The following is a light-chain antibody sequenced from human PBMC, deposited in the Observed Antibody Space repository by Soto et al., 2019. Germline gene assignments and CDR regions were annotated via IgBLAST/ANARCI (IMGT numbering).Light chain of an antibody. CDR1: QSISRS. Sequence: EIVLTQSPAILSVSPGERATLSCRASQSISRSLAWYQQKPGQASRLLISDASTRATGIPARFSGSGSGTEFTLTISSLQSEDFAVYYCQQYNTWPPYTFGPGTKVDIK. J-gene: IGKJ2*01. V-gene: IGKV3-15*01. CDR3: QQYNTWPPYT. CDR2: DAS.